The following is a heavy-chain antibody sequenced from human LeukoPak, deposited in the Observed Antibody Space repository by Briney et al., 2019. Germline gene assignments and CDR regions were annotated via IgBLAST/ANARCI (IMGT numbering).Heavy chain of an antibody. CDR3: ARRTLGAAMVPHTIDY. J-gene: IGHJ4*02. CDR1: GGSISSGSYY. D-gene: IGHD5-18*01. Sequence: SETLSLTCTVSGGSISSGSYYWGWIRQPPGKGLEWIGTMSYTGNTYYTPSLKSRVTISVDTSKNQFSLRLSSVTAADTAVYYCARRTLGAAMVPHTIDYWGQGTLVTVSP. V-gene: IGHV4-39*01. CDR2: MSYTGNT.